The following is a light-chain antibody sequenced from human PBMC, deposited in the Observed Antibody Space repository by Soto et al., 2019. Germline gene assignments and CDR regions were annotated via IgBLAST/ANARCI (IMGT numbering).Light chain of an antibody. J-gene: IGLJ2*01. V-gene: IGLV3-1*01. Sequence: SYELTQPPSVSVSLGQTASITCSGNKLGYKYACWYQQKPGQSPVLVIYQDNKRPSGIPERFSGSNSGNTATLTISGTQAMDEADYYCQAWDSSTVVFGGGTKLTVL. CDR3: QAWDSSTVV. CDR1: KLGYKY. CDR2: QDN.